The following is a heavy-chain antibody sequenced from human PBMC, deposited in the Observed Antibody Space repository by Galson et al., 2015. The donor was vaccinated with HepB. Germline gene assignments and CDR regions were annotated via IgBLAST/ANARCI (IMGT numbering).Heavy chain of an antibody. J-gene: IGHJ5*02. Sequence: SLRLSCAASGFKFRDKWMSWVHQPPGEGPEWVARIKSSKDGGTVDYAAPVEDRFTISRDDSRSTLYLQMSGLKTEDTAVYYCTTDPRSWGQGTLVTVSP. CDR3: TTDPRS. CDR2: IKSSKDGGTV. V-gene: IGHV3-15*01. CDR1: GFKFRDKW.